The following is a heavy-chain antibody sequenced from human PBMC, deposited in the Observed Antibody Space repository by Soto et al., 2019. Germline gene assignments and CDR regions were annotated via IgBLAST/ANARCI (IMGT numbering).Heavy chain of an antibody. CDR2: ISYDGSNK. D-gene: IGHD2-2*01. J-gene: IGHJ2*01. CDR3: ANEGQLLGGWYFDL. CDR1: GFTFSSYG. Sequence: QVQLVESGGGVVQPGRSLRLSCAASGFTFSSYGMHWVRQAPGKGLEWVAVISYDGSNKYYADSVKGRFTISRDNSKNTLYLQMNSLRAEDTAVYYCANEGQLLGGWYFDLWGRGTLVTVSS. V-gene: IGHV3-30*18.